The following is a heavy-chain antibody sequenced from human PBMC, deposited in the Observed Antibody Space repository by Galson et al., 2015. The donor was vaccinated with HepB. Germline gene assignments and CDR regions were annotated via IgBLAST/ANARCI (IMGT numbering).Heavy chain of an antibody. D-gene: IGHD3-10*01. Sequence: ETLSLTCAVYGGSFSGYYWSWVRQPPGKGPEWIGEINHSGSTNYNPSLKSRVTISVDTSKNQFSLKLSSVTAADTAVYYCARGQWHYYGSGGPDVWGQGATVTVSS. CDR2: INHSGST. CDR1: GGSFSGYY. V-gene: IGHV4-34*01. J-gene: IGHJ6*02. CDR3: ARGQWHYYGSGGPDV.